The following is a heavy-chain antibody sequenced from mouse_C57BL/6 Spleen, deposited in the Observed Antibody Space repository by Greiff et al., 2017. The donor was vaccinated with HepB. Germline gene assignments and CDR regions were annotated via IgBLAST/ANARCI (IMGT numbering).Heavy chain of an antibody. CDR2: IDPSDSYT. J-gene: IGHJ3*01. CDR1: GYTFTSYW. D-gene: IGHD1-1*01. V-gene: IGHV1-50*01. Sequence: QVQLQQSGAELVKPGASVKLSCKASGYTFTSYWMQWVKQRPGQGLEWIGEIDPSDSYTNYNQKFKGKATLTVDTSSSTAYMQLSSLTSEDSAVYYCARSGVYGSSAWFAYWGQGTLVTVSA. CDR3: ARSGVYGSSAWFAY.